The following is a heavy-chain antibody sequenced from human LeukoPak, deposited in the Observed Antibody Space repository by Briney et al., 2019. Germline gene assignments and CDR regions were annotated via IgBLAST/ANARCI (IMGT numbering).Heavy chain of an antibody. CDR3: AKWGFTYGPGYFDY. CDR1: GFTFTSYA. V-gene: IGHV3-23*01. J-gene: IGHJ4*02. D-gene: IGHD3-10*01. Sequence: GGSLRLSCATSGFTFTSYAMSWVRQAPGKGLEWVSTITGSGASTYYADFVRGRFTISRDNSKKTLYLQMDSLRAEDMAVYYCAKWGFTYGPGYFDYWGQGILVTVSS. CDR2: ITGSGAST.